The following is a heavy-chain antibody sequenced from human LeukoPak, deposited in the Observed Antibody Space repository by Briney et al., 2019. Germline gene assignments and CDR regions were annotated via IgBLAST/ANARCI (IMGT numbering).Heavy chain of an antibody. V-gene: IGHV4-34*01. CDR2: INHSGST. J-gene: IGHJ4*02. Sequence: RTSETLSLTCAVYGGSFSGYYWSWIRQPPGKGLEWIGEINHSGSTNYNPSLKSRVTISVDTSKNQFSLKLSSVTAADTAVYYCAREIAATGANYWGQGTLVTVSS. D-gene: IGHD6-13*01. CDR1: GGSFSGYY. CDR3: AREIAATGANY.